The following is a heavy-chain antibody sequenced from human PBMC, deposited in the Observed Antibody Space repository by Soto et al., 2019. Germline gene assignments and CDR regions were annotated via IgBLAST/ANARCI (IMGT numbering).Heavy chain of an antibody. CDR3: ARVGVRGAFDI. J-gene: IGHJ3*02. Sequence: SENFSDRYSVSAVMPSPDAWSWVRQPPGKGLEWIGYMYYSGSTNYNPSLESRVTISIDTSKNQLSLKLRSVTSADTALYYCARVGVRGAFDIWGQGTLVT. CDR2: MYYSGST. D-gene: IGHD3-10*01. V-gene: IGHV4-59*01. CDR1: AVMPSPDA.